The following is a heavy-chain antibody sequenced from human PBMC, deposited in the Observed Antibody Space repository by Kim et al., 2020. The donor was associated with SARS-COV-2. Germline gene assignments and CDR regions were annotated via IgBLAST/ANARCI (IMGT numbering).Heavy chain of an antibody. J-gene: IGHJ4*02. CDR2: ISYDGSNK. D-gene: IGHD2-8*01. CDR1: GFTFSSYA. V-gene: IGHV3-30*04. CDR3: ARGNGGRDVQPYFDY. Sequence: GGSLRLSCAASGFTFSSYAMHWVRQATGKGLEWVAVISYDGSNKYYVDSVKGRFTISRDNSKNTLHLQMNSMRAEDTAVYYCARGNGGRDVQPYFDYWGQGTLVTVSS.